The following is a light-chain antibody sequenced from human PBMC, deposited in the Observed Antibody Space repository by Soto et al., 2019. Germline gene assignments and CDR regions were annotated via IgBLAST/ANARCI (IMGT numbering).Light chain of an antibody. Sequence: QSVLTQPRSVSGSPGQSVTISCTGTSSDVGGYNYVSWYQQHPVKAPKLMIYDVSKRPSGVPDRFSGSKSGNTASLTISGLQAEDEADYYCCSYAGSNSFVVFGGGTKLTVL. J-gene: IGLJ2*01. CDR3: CSYAGSNSFVV. CDR2: DVS. V-gene: IGLV2-11*01. CDR1: SSDVGGYNY.